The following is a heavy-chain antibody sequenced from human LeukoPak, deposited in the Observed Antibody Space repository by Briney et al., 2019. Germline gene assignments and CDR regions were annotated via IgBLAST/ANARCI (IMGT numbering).Heavy chain of an antibody. CDR2: ISAYNGNT. J-gene: IGHJ4*02. Sequence: GASVKVSCKASGYTFTNHYMHWVRQAPGQGLEWMGWISAYNGNTNYAQKFQGRVTMTADESTSTAYMELSSLRSEDTAVYYCARDLDTAMVIGQFDYWGQGTLVTVSS. D-gene: IGHD5-18*01. CDR1: GYTFTNHY. V-gene: IGHV1-18*01. CDR3: ARDLDTAMVIGQFDY.